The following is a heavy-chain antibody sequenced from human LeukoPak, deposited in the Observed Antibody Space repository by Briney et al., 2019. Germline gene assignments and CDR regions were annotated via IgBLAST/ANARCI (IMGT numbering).Heavy chain of an antibody. Sequence: ASVKVSCKASGYTFTGYYMHWVRQAPGQGLEWMGWMNPNSGNTGYAQKFQGRVTMTRNTSISTAYMELSSLRSEDTAVYYCARSAGGSLDYCGQGTLVTVSS. CDR2: MNPNSGNT. J-gene: IGHJ4*02. D-gene: IGHD2-15*01. V-gene: IGHV1-8*02. CDR1: GYTFTGYY. CDR3: ARSAGGSLDY.